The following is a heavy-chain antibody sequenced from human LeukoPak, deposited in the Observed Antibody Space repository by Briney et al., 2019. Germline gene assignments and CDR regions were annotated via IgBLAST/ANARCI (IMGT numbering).Heavy chain of an antibody. J-gene: IGHJ1*01. D-gene: IGHD3-10*02. CDR1: GGSISSGGYY. CDR2: IYHSGST. V-gene: IGHV4-30-2*01. Sequence: PSETLSLTCTVSGGSISSGGYYWSWIRQPPGKGLEWIGYIYHSGSTYYHPSLKSRVTISVNRSKNQFSLKLSSVTAADTAVYYCARDPSNPMWGLTWGQGTLVTVSS. CDR3: ARDPSNPMWGLT.